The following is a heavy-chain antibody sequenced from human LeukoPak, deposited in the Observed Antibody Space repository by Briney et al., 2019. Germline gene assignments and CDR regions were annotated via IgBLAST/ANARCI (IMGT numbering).Heavy chain of an antibody. V-gene: IGHV1-69*05. D-gene: IGHD3-22*01. Sequence: SSVKVSCKASGGTFSSYAMSWVRQAPGQGLEWMGGIIPIFGTANYAQKFQGRVTITTDESTSTAYMELSSLRAEDTAVYYCAATRGRYDSSGYLTDAFDIWGQGTMVTVSS. CDR1: GGTFSSYA. J-gene: IGHJ3*02. CDR3: AATRGRYDSSGYLTDAFDI. CDR2: IIPIFGTA.